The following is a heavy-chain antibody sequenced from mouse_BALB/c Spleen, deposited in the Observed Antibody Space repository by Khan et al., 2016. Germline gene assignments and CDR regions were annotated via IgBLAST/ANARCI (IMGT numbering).Heavy chain of an antibody. CDR2: IYPGDGDT. Sequence: QVQLQQSGAELARPGASVKLSCKASGYTFTSYWMQWVKQRPGKGLEWIGAIYPGDGDTRYTQKFKGRATLTADKSSNTAYMQLSSLASEDSAAYFCARGGWPVAYWGQGTSVTVSA. D-gene: IGHD2-3*01. CDR1: GYTFTSYW. J-gene: IGHJ4*01. V-gene: IGHV1-87*01. CDR3: ARGGWPVAY.